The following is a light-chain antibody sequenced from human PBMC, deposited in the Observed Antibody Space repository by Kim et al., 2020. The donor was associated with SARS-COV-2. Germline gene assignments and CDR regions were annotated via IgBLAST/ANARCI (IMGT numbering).Light chain of an antibody. CDR2: RNN. CDR3: AAWDDSLSGPAV. J-gene: IGLJ7*01. CDR1: SSNIGSNY. V-gene: IGLV1-47*01. Sequence: ELTQPPSASGTPGQRVTISCSGSSSNIGSNYVYWYQQLPGTAPKLLIYRNNQRPSGVPDRFSGSKSGTSASLAISGLRSEDEADYYCAAWDDSLSGPAVFGGGTQLTVL.